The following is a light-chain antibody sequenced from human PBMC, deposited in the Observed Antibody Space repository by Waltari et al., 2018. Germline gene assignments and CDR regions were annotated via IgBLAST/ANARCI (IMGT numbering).Light chain of an antibody. J-gene: IGKJ4*01. CDR1: QTISGSW. Sequence: EIVLTQSPGTLSLSPGERATPPCRASQTISGSWLTWYQQKPGQAPRLVIYGASIRATAIPDRFSGSGSGTDFTLTISRLEPEDFAVYYCQQYDGSSVTFGGGTKVEIK. CDR2: GAS. CDR3: QQYDGSSVT. V-gene: IGKV3-20*01.